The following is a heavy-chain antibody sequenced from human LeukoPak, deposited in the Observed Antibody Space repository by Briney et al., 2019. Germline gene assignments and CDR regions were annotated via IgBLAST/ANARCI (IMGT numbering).Heavy chain of an antibody. CDR2: TSAYNGNT. J-gene: IGHJ6*03. CDR3: ARFVSGPPPNYYYYMDV. D-gene: IGHD3-3*01. Sequence: GASVKVSCKASGYTFTSYGISWVRQAPGQGLEWMGWTSAYNGNTNYAQKLQGRVTMTTDTSTSTAYMELRSLRSDDTAVYYCARFVSGPPPNYYYYMDVWGKGTTVTVSS. CDR1: GYTFTSYG. V-gene: IGHV1-18*01.